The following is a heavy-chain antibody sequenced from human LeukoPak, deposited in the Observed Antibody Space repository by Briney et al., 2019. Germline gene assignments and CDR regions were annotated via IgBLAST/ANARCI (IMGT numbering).Heavy chain of an antibody. CDR1: GYTFTSYG. Sequence: ASVKVSCKASGYTFTSYGISWVRQAPGQGLEWRVWTSAYNGNTNYAQKLQGRVTMTTDTSTSTAYMELRSLRSDDTAVYYCARASILWFGELYRLDYWGQGTLVTVSS. D-gene: IGHD3-10*01. CDR2: TSAYNGNT. J-gene: IGHJ4*02. V-gene: IGHV1-18*04. CDR3: ARASILWFGELYRLDY.